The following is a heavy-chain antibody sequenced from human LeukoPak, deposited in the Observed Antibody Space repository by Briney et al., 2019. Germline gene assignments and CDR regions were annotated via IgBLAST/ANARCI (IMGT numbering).Heavy chain of an antibody. CDR2: INSDGSST. V-gene: IGHV3-74*01. CDR1: DFTFSTYW. Sequence: GGSLRLSCAASDFTFSTYWMHWVRQAPGQGLVWVARINSDGSSTAYADSVKGRFTISRDNAKNTLYLQMNSLRAEDTAVYYCARDRSGPDYWGQGTLVTVSS. J-gene: IGHJ4*02. CDR3: ARDRSGPDY.